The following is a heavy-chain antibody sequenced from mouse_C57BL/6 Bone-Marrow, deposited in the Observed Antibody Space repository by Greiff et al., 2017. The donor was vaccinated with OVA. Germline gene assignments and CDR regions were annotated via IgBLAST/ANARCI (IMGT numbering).Heavy chain of an antibody. Sequence: VQLQESGAELARPGASVKLSCKASGYTFTSYGISWVKQRTGQGLEWIGEIYPRSGNTYYNEKFKGKATLTADKSSSTAYMELRSLTSEDSAVYFCARSFKVYAMDYWGQGTSVTVSS. CDR3: ARSFKVYAMDY. CDR2: IYPRSGNT. CDR1: GYTFTSYG. J-gene: IGHJ4*01. V-gene: IGHV1-81*01.